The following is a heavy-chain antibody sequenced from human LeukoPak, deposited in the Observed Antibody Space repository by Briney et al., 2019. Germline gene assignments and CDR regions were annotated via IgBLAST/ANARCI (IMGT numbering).Heavy chain of an antibody. Sequence: PGGSLRLSCTASGFTFSSYEMNWVRQAPGKGLEWASYITGSGSNIYSADSVKGRFTISRDNAKNSLYLQMNSLRAEDTAVYYCARDLSWTAMDYWGQGTLVTVSS. V-gene: IGHV3-48*03. J-gene: IGHJ4*02. D-gene: IGHD5-18*01. CDR2: ITGSGSNI. CDR1: GFTFSSYE. CDR3: ARDLSWTAMDY.